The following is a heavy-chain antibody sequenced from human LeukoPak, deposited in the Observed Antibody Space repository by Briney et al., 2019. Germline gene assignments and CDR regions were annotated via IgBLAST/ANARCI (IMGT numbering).Heavy chain of an antibody. CDR1: GYTFTNYD. CDR2: VTLNSGNT. D-gene: IGHD1-26*01. Sequence: ASVTVSCKASGYTFTNYDITWVRQAPGQGLEWMGWVTLNSGNTANAQKSQCRVTMTNNTSMRTANMELSSPRAEDTAVYYCEKSGGGWSGYFDYWAQGTLVTVSS. V-gene: IGHV1-8*02. J-gene: IGHJ4*02. CDR3: EKSGGGWSGYFDY.